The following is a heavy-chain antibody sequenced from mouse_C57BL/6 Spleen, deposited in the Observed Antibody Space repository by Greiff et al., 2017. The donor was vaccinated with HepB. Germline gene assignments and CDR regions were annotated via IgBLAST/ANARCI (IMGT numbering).Heavy chain of an antibody. V-gene: IGHV1-53*01. D-gene: IGHD1-1*01. CDR1: GYTFTSYW. CDR3: AREGANYYGSSYWFAY. J-gene: IGHJ3*01. Sequence: VQLQQPGTELVKPGASVKLSCKASGYTFTSYWMHWVKQRPGQGLEWIGNINPSNGGTNYNEKFKSKATLTVDKSSSTAYMQLSSLTSEDSAVYYCAREGANYYGSSYWFAYWGQGTLVTVSA. CDR2: INPSNGGT.